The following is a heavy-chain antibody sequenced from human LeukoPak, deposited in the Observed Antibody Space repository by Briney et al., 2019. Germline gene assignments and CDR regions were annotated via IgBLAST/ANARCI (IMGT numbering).Heavy chain of an antibody. D-gene: IGHD3-10*01. CDR3: ARDEIRSGAFDI. V-gene: IGHV3-48*03. CDR2: ISGSGGTI. CDR1: GFTFSSYE. Sequence: GGALRLSCAASGFTFSSYEMNWVRQAPGKGLEWVSYISGSGGTIYYGDSVKGRFTISRDNAKNSMYLQMNSLRAEDTAIYYCARDEIRSGAFDIWGQGTMVTVSS. J-gene: IGHJ3*02.